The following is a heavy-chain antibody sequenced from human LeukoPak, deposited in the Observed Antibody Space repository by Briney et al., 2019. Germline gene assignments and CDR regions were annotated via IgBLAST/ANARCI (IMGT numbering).Heavy chain of an antibody. J-gene: IGHJ4*02. Sequence: ASVKVSCKASGYTFTSYGISWVRQAPGQGLEWMGWISTYNGNTNYAQKVQGRVTMTTDTSTSTAYMELRSLRSDDTAVYYCARGFGIGDLLDYWGQGSLATVSS. V-gene: IGHV1-18*01. CDR2: ISTYNGNT. D-gene: IGHD3-10*01. CDR1: GYTFTSYG. CDR3: ARGFGIGDLLDY.